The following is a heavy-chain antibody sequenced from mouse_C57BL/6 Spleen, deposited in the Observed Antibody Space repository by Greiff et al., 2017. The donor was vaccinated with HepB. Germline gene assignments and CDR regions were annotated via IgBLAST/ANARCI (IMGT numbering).Heavy chain of an antibody. Sequence: EVQLQESGGGLVKPGGSLKLSCAASGFTFSDYGMHWVRQAPEKGLEWVAYISSGSSTIYYADTVKGRFTISRDNAKNTLFLQMTSLRSEDTAMYYCAKNEGWYFDVWGTGTTVTVSS. CDR2: ISSGSSTI. CDR3: AKNEGWYFDV. V-gene: IGHV5-17*01. CDR1: GFTFSDYG. J-gene: IGHJ1*03.